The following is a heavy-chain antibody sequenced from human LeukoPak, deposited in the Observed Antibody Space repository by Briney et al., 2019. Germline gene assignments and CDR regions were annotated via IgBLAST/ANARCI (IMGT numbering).Heavy chain of an antibody. CDR3: AHRRLYSSSWYYFDY. J-gene: IGHJ4*02. D-gene: IGHD6-13*01. V-gene: IGHV2-5*01. CDR2: IYWNDDK. Sequence: TLSLTCTVSGGSISSYYWSWIRQPPGKALEWLALIYWNDDKRYSPSLKSRLTITKDTSKNQVVLTMTNMDPVDTATYYCAHRRLYSSSWYYFDYWGQGTLVTVSS. CDR1: GGSISSYYW.